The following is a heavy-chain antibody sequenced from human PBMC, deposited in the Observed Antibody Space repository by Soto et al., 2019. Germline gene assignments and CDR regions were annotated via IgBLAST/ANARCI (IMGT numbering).Heavy chain of an antibody. V-gene: IGHV3-30*18. CDR3: AKGGYYDSSGPYWYFDL. J-gene: IGHJ2*01. CDR1: GFTFSSYG. D-gene: IGHD3-22*01. Sequence: QVQLVESGGGVVQPGRSLRLSCAASGFTFSSYGMHWVRQAPGKGLEWVAVISYDGSNKYYADSVKGRFTISRDNSKNTLYLQMNSLRAEDTAVYYCAKGGYYDSSGPYWYFDLWGRGTLVTVSS. CDR2: ISYDGSNK.